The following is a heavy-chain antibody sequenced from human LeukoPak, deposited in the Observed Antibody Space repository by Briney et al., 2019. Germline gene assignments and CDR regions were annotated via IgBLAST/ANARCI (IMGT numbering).Heavy chain of an antibody. V-gene: IGHV4-59*08. D-gene: IGHD6-19*01. CDR2: ISYSGST. CDR1: GGSISGYY. Sequence: SETLSLTCTVSGGSISGYYWSWIWQPPGKGLEWIGYISYSGSTNYNPSLKSRVSISVDTSKNQFSLNPNSVTAADTAVFYCARHGSGWSFDYWGQGTLVTVSS. CDR3: ARHGSGWSFDY. J-gene: IGHJ4*02.